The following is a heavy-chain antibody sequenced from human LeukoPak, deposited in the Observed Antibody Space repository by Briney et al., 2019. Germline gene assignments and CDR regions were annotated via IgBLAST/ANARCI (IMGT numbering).Heavy chain of an antibody. CDR3: ARVSLGGPRRSFDY. V-gene: IGHV3-23*01. D-gene: IGHD3-16*01. CDR1: GFTFSSYA. CDR2: ISGSGGST. J-gene: IGHJ4*02. Sequence: PGGSLRLSCAASGFTFSSYAMSWVRQAPGKGLEWVSAISGSGGSTYYADSVKGRFTISRDNSKNTLYLQMNSLRAEDTAVYYCARVSLGGPRRSFDYWGQGSLVTVSS.